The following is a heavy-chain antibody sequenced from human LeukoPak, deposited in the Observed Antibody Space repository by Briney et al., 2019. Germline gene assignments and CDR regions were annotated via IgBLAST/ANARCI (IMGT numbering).Heavy chain of an antibody. Sequence: GGSLRLSCAASGLNFKIYVMNWVRRAPGKGLERAAAISGSGGRTDYTDSVQGRFTISRDNSKKTLYLQMNSLRVDDTAVYYCASRSGGGWFDYWGQGALVTVSS. D-gene: IGHD6-19*01. J-gene: IGHJ4*02. CDR2: ISGSGGRT. CDR1: GLNFKIYV. V-gene: IGHV3-23*01. CDR3: ASRSGGGWFDY.